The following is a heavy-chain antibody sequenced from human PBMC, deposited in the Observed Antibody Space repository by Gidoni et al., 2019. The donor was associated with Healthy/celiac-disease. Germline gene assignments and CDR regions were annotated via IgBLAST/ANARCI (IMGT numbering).Heavy chain of an antibody. J-gene: IGHJ6*02. D-gene: IGHD4-4*01. CDR3: ARGKTTIKYYYYGMDV. V-gene: IGHV4-34*01. CDR2: INHSGST. Sequence: LEWIGEINHSGSTNYNPSLKSRVTISVDTSKNQFSLKLSSVTAADTAVYYCARGKTTIKYYYYGMDVWGQGTTVTVSS.